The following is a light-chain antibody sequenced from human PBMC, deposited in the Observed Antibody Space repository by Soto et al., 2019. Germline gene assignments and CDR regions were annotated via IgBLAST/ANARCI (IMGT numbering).Light chain of an antibody. CDR1: QAISSY. V-gene: IGKV1-9*01. CDR2: AAS. J-gene: IGKJ4*01. CDR3: QQLRSYPLT. Sequence: IQLTQSPSSLSASVGDRVTMTCRASQAISSYLAWYQQKPGEAPKVLIYAASTLQSGVPSRFSGSGSGTDFTLTISSLRPEDFATYYCQQLRSYPLTFGGGTTVEIK.